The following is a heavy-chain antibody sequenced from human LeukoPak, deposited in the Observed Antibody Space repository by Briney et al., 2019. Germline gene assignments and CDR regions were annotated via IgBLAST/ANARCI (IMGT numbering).Heavy chain of an antibody. D-gene: IGHD2-2*01. J-gene: IGHJ4*02. CDR1: GYTFTDYY. V-gene: IGHV1-2*02. CDR2: INPNDGDT. Sequence: ASVKVSCKASGYTFTDYYMHWVRQAPGQGFEWMGWINPNDGDTYYAQKFQGRVTMTRDTSISTAHMEVSRLRSDDTPVYYCARANFLYCSSTSCLFDYWGQGTLVTVSS. CDR3: ARANFLYCSSTSCLFDY.